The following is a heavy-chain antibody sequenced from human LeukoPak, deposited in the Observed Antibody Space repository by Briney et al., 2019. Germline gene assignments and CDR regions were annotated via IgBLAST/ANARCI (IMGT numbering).Heavy chain of an antibody. D-gene: IGHD2-2*01. J-gene: IGHJ4*02. CDR3: AKDKSNQLLIFDY. CDR2: ISGSGGST. Sequence: PGGTLRLSCAASGFTFSSYGMSWVRQAPGKGLEWVSAISGSGGSTYYADSVKGRFTISRDNSKNTLYLQMNSLRAEDTAVYYCAKDKSNQLLIFDYWGQGTLVTVSS. CDR1: GFTFSSYG. V-gene: IGHV3-23*01.